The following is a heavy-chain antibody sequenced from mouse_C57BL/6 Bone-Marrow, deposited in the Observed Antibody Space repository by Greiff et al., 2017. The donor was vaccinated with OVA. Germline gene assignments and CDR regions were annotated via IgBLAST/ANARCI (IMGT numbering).Heavy chain of an antibody. CDR1: GYTFTSYW. V-gene: IGHV1-72*01. CDR3: ARSGIYYSNLYAMDY. Sequence: QVQLKQPGAELVKPGASVKLSCKASGYTFTSYWMHWVKQRPGRGLEWIGRIDPNSGGTKYNEKFKSKATLTVDKPSSTAYMQLSSLTSEDSAVYYCARSGIYYSNLYAMDYWGQGTSVTVSS. CDR2: IDPNSGGT. J-gene: IGHJ4*01. D-gene: IGHD2-5*01.